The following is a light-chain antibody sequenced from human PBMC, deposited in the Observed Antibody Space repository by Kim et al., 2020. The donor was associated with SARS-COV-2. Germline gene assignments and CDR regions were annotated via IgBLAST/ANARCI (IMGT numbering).Light chain of an antibody. Sequence: SPGERATLSCRARQSVSSNYLAWYQQKPGQTPRLLIYGASSRATGIPDRFSGSGSGTDFTLTISRLEPEDFAVYYCQQYGSSPRFGGGTKVDIK. CDR1: QSVSSNY. J-gene: IGKJ4*01. CDR2: GAS. V-gene: IGKV3-20*01. CDR3: QQYGSSPR.